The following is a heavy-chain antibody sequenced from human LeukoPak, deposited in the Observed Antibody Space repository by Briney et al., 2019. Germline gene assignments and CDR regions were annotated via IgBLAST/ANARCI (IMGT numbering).Heavy chain of an antibody. J-gene: IGHJ4*02. Sequence: AGGSLRLSCAASGFTFSSYSMNWVRQAPGKGLEWVSSISSSSSYIYYADSVKGRSTISRDNAKNSLYLQMNSLRAEDTAVYYCARDSGSYYPFDYWGQGTLVTVSS. D-gene: IGHD1-26*01. CDR3: ARDSGSYYPFDY. CDR1: GFTFSSYS. CDR2: ISSSSSYI. V-gene: IGHV3-21*01.